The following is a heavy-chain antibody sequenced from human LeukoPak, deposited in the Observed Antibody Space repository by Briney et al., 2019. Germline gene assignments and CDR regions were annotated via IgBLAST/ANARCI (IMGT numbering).Heavy chain of an antibody. V-gene: IGHV4-34*01. CDR2: INHSGST. CDR1: GGSFSGYY. Sequence: PSETLSLTCAVYGGSFSGYYWSWIRQPPGKGLEWIGEINHSGSTNYNPSLKSRVTISVDTSKNQFSLKLSPVTAADTAVHYCARGPNSSGYYYLGYWGQGTLVTVSS. D-gene: IGHD3-22*01. J-gene: IGHJ4*02. CDR3: ARGPNSSGYYYLGY.